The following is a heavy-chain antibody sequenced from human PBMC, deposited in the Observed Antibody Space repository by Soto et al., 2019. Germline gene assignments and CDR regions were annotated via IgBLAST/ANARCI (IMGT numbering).Heavy chain of an antibody. CDR2: FDPEDGET. J-gene: IGHJ5*02. Sequence: ASVKVSCKVSGYTLTELSMHWVRQAPGKGLEWMGGFDPEDGETIYAQKFQGRVTMTEDTSTDTAYMELSSLRSEDTAVYYCATLSSLQWLPSTRGWFDPWGQGTLVTVSS. D-gene: IGHD6-19*01. CDR3: ATLSSLQWLPSTRGWFDP. CDR1: GYTLTELS. V-gene: IGHV1-24*01.